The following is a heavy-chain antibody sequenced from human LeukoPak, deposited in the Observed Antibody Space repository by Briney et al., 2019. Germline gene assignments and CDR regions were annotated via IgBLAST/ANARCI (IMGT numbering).Heavy chain of an antibody. V-gene: IGHV4-34*01. D-gene: IGHD1-1*01. J-gene: IGHJ4*02. CDR2: INPSGST. CDR3: VRGWNEYYFDY. CDR1: GVSFSGYY. Sequence: ASETLSLTCAVYGVSFSGYYLSWIRQPPGKGLDWIREINPSGSTNYTPSLKSRVTISVDTSKHQFSLTLSSVTAADTAVYYCVRGWNEYYFDYWGQGTLVTVSS.